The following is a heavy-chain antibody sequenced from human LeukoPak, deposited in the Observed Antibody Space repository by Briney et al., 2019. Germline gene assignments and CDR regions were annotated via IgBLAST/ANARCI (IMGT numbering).Heavy chain of an antibody. Sequence: PGGSLRLSCAASGFTFTSHWMAWVRQAPGKGLEWVANIHQDGSQEYYVDSVKSRFTLSRDNARNSLYLQMNSLRAEDTAVYYCARYGGSYLDYWGQGTLVTVSS. CDR3: ARYGGSYLDY. CDR2: IHQDGSQE. D-gene: IGHD1-26*01. V-gene: IGHV3-7*01. CDR1: GFTFTSHW. J-gene: IGHJ4*02.